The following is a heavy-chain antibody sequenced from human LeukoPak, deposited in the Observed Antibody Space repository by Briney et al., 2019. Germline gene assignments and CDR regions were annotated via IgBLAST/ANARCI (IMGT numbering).Heavy chain of an antibody. CDR3: ATGTTVRIPTYYYYGMDV. CDR1: GYTLTELS. CDR2: FDPEDGET. D-gene: IGHD3-10*01. V-gene: IGHV1-24*01. J-gene: IGHJ6*02. Sequence: ASVKVSCKVSGYTLTELSMHWVRQAPGKGLEWMGGFDPEDGETIYAQKFQGRATMTEDTSTDTAYMELSSLRSEDTAVYYCATGTTVRIPTYYYYGMDVWGQGTTVTVSS.